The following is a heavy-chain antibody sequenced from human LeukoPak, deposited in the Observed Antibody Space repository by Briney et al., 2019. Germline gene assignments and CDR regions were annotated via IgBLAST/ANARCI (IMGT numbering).Heavy chain of an antibody. CDR3: ARAGVTGILRGAFDI. Sequence: PGGSLRLSCAASGLTVSSNYMTWVRQAPGKGLEWVSLINPGGSTFYADSVKGRFTISRDNFRNTLYLQVNSLRAEDTAVYYCARAGVTGILRGAFDIWGQGTMVTVSS. D-gene: IGHD2-21*02. CDR1: GLTVSSNY. J-gene: IGHJ3*02. CDR2: INPGGST. V-gene: IGHV3-53*01.